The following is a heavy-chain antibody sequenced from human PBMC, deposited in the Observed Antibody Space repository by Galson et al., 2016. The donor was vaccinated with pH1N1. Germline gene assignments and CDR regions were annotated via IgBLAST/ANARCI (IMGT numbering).Heavy chain of an antibody. Sequence: SLRLSCAASGLSVRNNYMNWVRQAPGKGLEWVSVIDSGGNSLCADSVKGRFTMSRDNSKNTVYLQMNSLTREDTAVYFCARPRIASPGALHHWGQGTRVTVSS. D-gene: IGHD1-26*01. V-gene: IGHV3-66*02. CDR2: IDSGGNS. CDR1: GLSVRNNY. CDR3: ARPRIASPGALHH. J-gene: IGHJ1*01.